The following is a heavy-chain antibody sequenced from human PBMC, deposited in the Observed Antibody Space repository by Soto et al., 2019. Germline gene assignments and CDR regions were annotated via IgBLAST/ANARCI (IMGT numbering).Heavy chain of an antibody. Sequence: GGSLRLSCAASGFTFSSYEMNWVRQAPGKGLEWVSYISSSGSTIYYADSVKGRFTISRDNAKNSLYLQMNSLRAEDTAVYYCARAYSRSWNYYGMDVWGQGTTVTVSS. CDR2: ISSSGSTI. CDR1: GFTFSSYE. V-gene: IGHV3-48*03. J-gene: IGHJ6*02. D-gene: IGHD6-13*01. CDR3: ARAYSRSWNYYGMDV.